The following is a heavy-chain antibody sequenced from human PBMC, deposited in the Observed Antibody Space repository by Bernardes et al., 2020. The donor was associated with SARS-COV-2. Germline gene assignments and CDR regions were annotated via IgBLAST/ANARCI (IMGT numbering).Heavy chain of an antibody. CDR2: IDTGTGET. J-gene: IGHJ3*02. V-gene: IGHV1-3*04. CDR3: ASASVAIFGLITGAFDM. Sequence: ASVKVSCKASGYPFTSYGIHWLRQAPGHRLEWLGWIDTGTGETKFSQNFQARVTISRDASATTAYMELSSLKSEDTAVYYCASASVAIFGLITGAFDMWGQWTMGTASS. CDR1: GYPFTSYG. D-gene: IGHD3-3*01.